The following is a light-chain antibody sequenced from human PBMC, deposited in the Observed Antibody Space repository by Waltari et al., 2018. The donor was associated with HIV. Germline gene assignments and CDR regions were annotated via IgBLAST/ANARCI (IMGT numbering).Light chain of an antibody. V-gene: IGLV2-14*01. CDR3: NSYRSSDTVI. J-gene: IGLJ2*01. Sequence: QSALAQPASVSGSPGQSITISCTGRNSDVGFYTLFSWYQQFPGKAPQLIIYAVHSRPSGVSSRFSGSKSGNTASLTISDLQAEDEAEYFCNSYRSSDTVIFGGGTKLTVL. CDR2: AVH. CDR1: NSDVGFYTL.